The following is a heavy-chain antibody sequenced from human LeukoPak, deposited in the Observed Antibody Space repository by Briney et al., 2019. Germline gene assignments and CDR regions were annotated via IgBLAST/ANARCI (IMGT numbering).Heavy chain of an antibody. CDR3: ARTSPLAAAGARRAFDF. CDR1: GFTFSHYG. V-gene: IGHV3-30*02. CDR2: IHYDGSDT. J-gene: IGHJ3*01. D-gene: IGHD6-13*01. Sequence: GGSLRLSCAAFGFTFSHYGMHWVRQAPGKGLEWVAFIHYDGSDTYYADSVKGRFTISRDNSKNTLYLQMDSLRAEDTALYFCARTSPLAAAGARRAFDFWGRGTMVTVSS.